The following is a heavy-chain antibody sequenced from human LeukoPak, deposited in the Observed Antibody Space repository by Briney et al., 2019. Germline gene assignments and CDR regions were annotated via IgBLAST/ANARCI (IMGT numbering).Heavy chain of an antibody. J-gene: IGHJ4*02. CDR1: GFTFSSYE. V-gene: IGHV3-48*03. CDR3: AKDYTGATTPVLDY. D-gene: IGHD1-26*01. CDR2: ISSSGSTI. Sequence: GGSLRLSCAASGFTFSSYEMNWVRQAPGKGLEWVSYISSSGSTIYYADSVKGRFTISRDNAKNSLYLQMNSLRAEDTAVYYCAKDYTGATTPVLDYWGQGTLVTVSS.